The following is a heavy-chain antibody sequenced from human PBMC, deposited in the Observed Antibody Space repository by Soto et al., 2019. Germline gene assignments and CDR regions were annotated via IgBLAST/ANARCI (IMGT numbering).Heavy chain of an antibody. V-gene: IGHV1-18*01. CDR3: ARVLRSYYDSSGYCDY. CDR1: GFTFTSYD. J-gene: IGHJ4*02. CDR2: ISAYNGNT. Sequence: ASVKVSCKASGFTFTSYDLSWVRQAPGQGLEWMGWISAYNGNTNYAQKLQGRVTMTTDTSTSTAYMELRSLRSDDTAVYYCARVLRSYYDSSGYCDYWGQGTLVTVSS. D-gene: IGHD3-22*01.